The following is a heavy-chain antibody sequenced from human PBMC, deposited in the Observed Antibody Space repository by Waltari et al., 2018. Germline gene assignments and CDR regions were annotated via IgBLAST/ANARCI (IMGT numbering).Heavy chain of an antibody. CDR1: GGSISSYY. Sequence: QVQLQESGPGLVKPSETLSLTCTVSGGSISSYYWSWIRQPPGKGLEWIGYIYYSGSTNYNPSLKGRVTISVDTSKNQFSLKLSSVTAADTAVYYCARGQYYGSGRYFFDYWGQGTLVTVSS. V-gene: IGHV4-59*01. CDR3: ARGQYYGSGRYFFDY. D-gene: IGHD3-10*01. J-gene: IGHJ4*02. CDR2: IYYSGST.